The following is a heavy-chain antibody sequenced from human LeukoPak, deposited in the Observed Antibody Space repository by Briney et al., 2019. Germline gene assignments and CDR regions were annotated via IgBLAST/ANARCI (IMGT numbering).Heavy chain of an antibody. V-gene: IGHV3-48*04. Sequence: GGSLRLSCAASGFTFSSYSMNWVRQAPGKGLEWVSYISSSSGTIYYADSVKGRFTISRDNAKNSLYLQMNSLRAEDTAVYYCARDKDLFIYYFDYWGQGTLVTVSS. D-gene: IGHD3-10*01. CDR2: ISSSSGTI. CDR1: GFTFSSYS. J-gene: IGHJ4*02. CDR3: ARDKDLFIYYFDY.